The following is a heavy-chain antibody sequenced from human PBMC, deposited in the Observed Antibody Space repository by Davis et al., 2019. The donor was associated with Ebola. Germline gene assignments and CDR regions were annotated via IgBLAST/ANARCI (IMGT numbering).Heavy chain of an antibody. Sequence: ASVKVSCKASGYTFTSYDINWVRQATGQGLEWMGWMNPNSGNTGYAQKFQGRVTMTRNTSISTAYMELSSLRSEDTAVYYCARAYYSSSWFGDDWFDPWGQGTLVTVSS. V-gene: IGHV1-8*01. CDR2: MNPNSGNT. J-gene: IGHJ5*02. CDR1: GYTFTSYD. CDR3: ARAYYSSSWFGDDWFDP. D-gene: IGHD6-13*01.